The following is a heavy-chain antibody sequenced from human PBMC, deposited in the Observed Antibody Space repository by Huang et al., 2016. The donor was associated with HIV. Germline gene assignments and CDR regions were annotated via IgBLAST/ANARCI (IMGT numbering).Heavy chain of an antibody. CDR2: IYYTGST. CDR1: GGSVSSTNYY. V-gene: IGHV4-39*01. Sequence: QLQLQESGPGLVKPSETLSLTCTVSGGSVSSTNYYWGWIRPPPGKGLEWIGTIYYTGSTNYNPALKGRFTISVATSKNQFYLKVTAVTAADTALYSCARPPGSGILGGCFDPWGQGALVTVSS. CDR3: ARPPGSGILGGCFDP. D-gene: IGHD3-10*01. J-gene: IGHJ5*02.